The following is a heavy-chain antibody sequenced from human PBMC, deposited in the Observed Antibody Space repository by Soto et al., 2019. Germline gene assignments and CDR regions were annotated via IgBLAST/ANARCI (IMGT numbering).Heavy chain of an antibody. V-gene: IGHV3-33*01. CDR3: ARQHHPSCSGSSCYVSFYYGMDV. CDR2: IWYEGSNK. CDR1: GFTFSSYG. Sequence: GGSLRLSCAASGFTFSSYGMHWVRQAPGKGLEWGAVIWYEGSNKYYADSVKGRLTISRDNSENTLYLQMNSLRAEDTAVYYCARQHHPSCSGSSCYVSFYYGMDVWGQGTTGTVSS. J-gene: IGHJ6*02. D-gene: IGHD2-15*01.